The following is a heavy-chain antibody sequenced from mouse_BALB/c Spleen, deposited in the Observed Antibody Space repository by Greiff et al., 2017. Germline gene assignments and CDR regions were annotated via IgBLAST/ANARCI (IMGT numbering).Heavy chain of an antibody. V-gene: IGHV5-9-4*01. Sequence: EVKLMESGGGLVKPGGSLKLSCAASGFTFSSYAMSWVRQSPEKRLEWVAEISSGGSYTYYPDTVTGRFTISRDNAKDTLYLEMGSLRSEDTAMYYCARGDGNYHYAMDDWGQGTSVTVSA. D-gene: IGHD2-1*01. CDR2: ISSGGSYT. CDR1: GFTFSSYA. CDR3: ARGDGNYHYAMDD. J-gene: IGHJ4*01.